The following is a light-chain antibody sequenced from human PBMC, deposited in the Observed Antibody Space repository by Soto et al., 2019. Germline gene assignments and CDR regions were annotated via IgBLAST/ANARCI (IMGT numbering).Light chain of an antibody. J-gene: IGKJ1*01. Sequence: QMTQSPSSLSASVGDRVTITCRTSQTRTSYFNWYQHKPGEAPKLLIYLVSNLHSGIPSRFSGSGSVTDFTLTISSLQPEDFATSNCPQTRIFPWRFGQWTTLDI. CDR2: LVS. CDR3: PQTRIFPWR. CDR1: QTRTSY. V-gene: IGKV1-39*01.